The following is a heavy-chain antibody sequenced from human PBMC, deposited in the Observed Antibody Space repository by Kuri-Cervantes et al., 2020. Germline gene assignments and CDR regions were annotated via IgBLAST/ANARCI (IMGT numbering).Heavy chain of an antibody. V-gene: IGHV3-23*01. CDR2: ISTSGGST. CDR3: AKAVSGTTEVFDH. Sequence: GESLKISCAVSGFTFTNYAMTWVRQAPGKGLEWVSTISTSGGSTYYADSVKGRFTISRDNSKNTMYLQMNSLKPEDTAVYYCAKAVSGTTEVFDHWGQGTLVTVSS. J-gene: IGHJ4*02. D-gene: IGHD1/OR15-1a*01. CDR1: GFTFTNYA.